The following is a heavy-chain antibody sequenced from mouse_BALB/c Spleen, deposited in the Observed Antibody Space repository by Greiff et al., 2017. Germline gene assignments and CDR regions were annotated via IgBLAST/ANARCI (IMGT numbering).Heavy chain of an antibody. CDR3: ARGTYYGNYIDV. V-gene: IGHV1-4*02. CDR1: GYTFTSYT. D-gene: IGHD2-10*01. Sequence: QVQLQQSAADLARPGASVKMSCKASGYTFTSYTMHWVKQRPGQGLEWIGYINPSSGYTEYNQKFKDKTTLTADKSSSTAYMQLSSLTSEDSAVYYCARGTYYGNYIDVWGAGTTVTVSS. J-gene: IGHJ1*01. CDR2: INPSSGYT.